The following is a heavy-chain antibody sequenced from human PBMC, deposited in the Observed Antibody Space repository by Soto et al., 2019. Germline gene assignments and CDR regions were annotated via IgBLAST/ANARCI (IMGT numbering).Heavy chain of an antibody. V-gene: IGHV4-59*08. CDR3: AGLGFGPLPGLVEV. CDR1: GGSISSYY. CDR2: VHHSWGS. Sequence: QVQLQESGPGLVKPSETMSLSCTVSGGSISSYYWSWFRQSPGKRMEWIGYVHHSWGSSYNPSLQSRVATPLDRSKSQFSQKVTAVTATDTAGYYCAGLGFGPLPGLVEVWGQGTTVTVSS. J-gene: IGHJ6*02. D-gene: IGHD3-10*01.